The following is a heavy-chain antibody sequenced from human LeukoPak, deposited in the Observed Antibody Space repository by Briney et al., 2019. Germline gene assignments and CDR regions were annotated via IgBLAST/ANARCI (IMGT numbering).Heavy chain of an antibody. D-gene: IGHD2/OR15-2a*01. Sequence: GGSLRLSCAASGFTFSSYNMNWVRRAPGKGLEWVSSISSSSDYIYYADSVKGRFTISRDNAKNSLYLQMKSLRAEDTAVYYCARGKTSQNIVTRKTYNWFDPWGQGTLVTVSS. CDR2: ISSSSDYI. V-gene: IGHV3-21*01. J-gene: IGHJ5*02. CDR3: ARGKTSQNIVTRKTYNWFDP. CDR1: GFTFSSYN.